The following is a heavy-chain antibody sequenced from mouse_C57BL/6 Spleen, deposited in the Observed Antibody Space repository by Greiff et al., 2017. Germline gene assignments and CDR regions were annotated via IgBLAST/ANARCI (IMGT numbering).Heavy chain of an antibody. Sequence: QVQLKQSGPELVKPGASVKISCKASGYAFSSSWMNWVKQRPGKGLEWIGRIYPGDGDTNYNGKFKGKATLTADKSSSTAYMQLSSLTSEDSAVYCCARYWVGGYYFDYWGQGTTLTVSS. J-gene: IGHJ2*01. V-gene: IGHV1-82*01. CDR1: GYAFSSSW. CDR3: ARYWVGGYYFDY. CDR2: IYPGDGDT. D-gene: IGHD4-1*01.